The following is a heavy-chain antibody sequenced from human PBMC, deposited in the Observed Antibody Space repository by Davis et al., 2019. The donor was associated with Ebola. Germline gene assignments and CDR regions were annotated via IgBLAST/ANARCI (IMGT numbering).Heavy chain of an antibody. CDR3: ARQNKVGATRGYFDY. J-gene: IGHJ4*02. V-gene: IGHV4-59*08. CDR2: IYYSGST. Sequence: PSETLSLTCTVSGGSISSYYWSWIRQPPGKGLEWIGYIYYSGSTNYNPSLKSRVTISVDTSKNQFSLKLSSVTAADTAVYYCARQNKVGATRGYFDYWGQGTLVTVSS. CDR1: GGSISSYY. D-gene: IGHD1-26*01.